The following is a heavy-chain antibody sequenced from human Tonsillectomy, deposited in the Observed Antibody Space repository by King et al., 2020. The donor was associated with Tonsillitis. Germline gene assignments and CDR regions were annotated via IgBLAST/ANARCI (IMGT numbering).Heavy chain of an antibody. CDR1: GFTFSNYA. CDR3: AKYYHYGMDV. J-gene: IGHJ6*02. Sequence: VQLVESGGGLVQPGGSLRLSCAASGFTFSNYAMSWVRQAPEKGLEWLSVIYGDDSSTYYADSLKGRFTISRDNSKNTLYLHRSSLRAEDSAVYYCAKYYHYGMDVWGQGTTVTVS. V-gene: IGHV3-23*03. CDR2: IYGDDSST.